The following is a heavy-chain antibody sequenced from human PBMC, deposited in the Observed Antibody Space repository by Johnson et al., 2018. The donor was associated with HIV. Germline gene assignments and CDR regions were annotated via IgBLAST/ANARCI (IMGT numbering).Heavy chain of an antibody. D-gene: IGHD4/OR15-4a*01. CDR1: GFTFSSYA. J-gene: IGHJ3*02. Sequence: QVQLVESGGGVVQPGRSLRLSCAASGFTFSSYAMHWVRQAPGKGLEWVAVISYDGSNEYYADSVTGRFTISRDNSKNTLFLQMNSLRVEDTAVYYCAKGRNTYGADVFDIWGQGTMVTVSS. CDR3: AKGRNTYGADVFDI. CDR2: ISYDGSNE. V-gene: IGHV3-30-3*01.